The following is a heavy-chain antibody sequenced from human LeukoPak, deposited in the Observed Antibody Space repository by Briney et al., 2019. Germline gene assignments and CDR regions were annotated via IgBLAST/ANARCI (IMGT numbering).Heavy chain of an antibody. CDR3: AKSKRFSTVTRKTPPSDAFDI. CDR2: ISGSGGST. J-gene: IGHJ3*02. D-gene: IGHD4-17*01. Sequence: PGGSLRLSCAASGFTFSSYAMSWVRQAPGKGLEWVSAISGSGGSTYYADSVKGRFTISRDNSKNTLYLQMNSLRAEDTAVYYCAKSKRFSTVTRKTPPSDAFDIWGQGTMVTVSS. V-gene: IGHV3-23*01. CDR1: GFTFSSYA.